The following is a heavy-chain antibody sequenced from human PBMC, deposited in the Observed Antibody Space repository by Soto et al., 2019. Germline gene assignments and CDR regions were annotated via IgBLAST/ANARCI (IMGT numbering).Heavy chain of an antibody. V-gene: IGHV4-34*01. CDR3: ARRVAYYYYGMDV. CDR1: GGSFSGYY. Sequence: SETLSLTCAVYGGSFSGYYWSWIRQPPGKGLEWIGEINHSGSTNYNPSLKSRVTISVDTSKNQSSLKLSSVTAADTAVYYCARRVAYYYYGMDVWGQGTTVTVSS. J-gene: IGHJ6*02. D-gene: IGHD2-21*01. CDR2: INHSGST.